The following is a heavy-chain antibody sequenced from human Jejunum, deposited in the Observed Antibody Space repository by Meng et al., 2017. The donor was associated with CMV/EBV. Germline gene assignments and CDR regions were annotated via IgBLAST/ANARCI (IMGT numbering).Heavy chain of an antibody. CDR2: ISSSGSTI. CDR1: GFTFSDYY. J-gene: IGHJ4*02. CDR3: ARDRYDILTGIFDY. Sequence: AYGFTFSDYYMGWIRQAPGKGLEWVSYISSSGSTIYYADSVNGRFTISRDNAKNSLYLQMNSLRAEDTAVYYCARDRYDILTGIFDYWGQGTLVTVSS. D-gene: IGHD3-9*01. V-gene: IGHV3-11*01.